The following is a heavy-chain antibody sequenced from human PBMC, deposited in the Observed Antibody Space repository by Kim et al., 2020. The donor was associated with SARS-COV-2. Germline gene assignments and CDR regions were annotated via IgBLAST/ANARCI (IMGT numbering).Heavy chain of an antibody. CDR2: IYYSGST. V-gene: IGHV4-59*13. CDR3: ARLIRGVIITVDYFDY. D-gene: IGHD3-10*01. Sequence: SETLSLTCTVSGGSISSYYWSWIRQPPGKGLEWIGYIYYSGSTNYNPSLKSRVTISVDTSKNQFSLKLSSVTAADTAVYYCARLIRGVIITVDYFDYWGQGTLVTVSS. J-gene: IGHJ4*02. CDR1: GGSISSYY.